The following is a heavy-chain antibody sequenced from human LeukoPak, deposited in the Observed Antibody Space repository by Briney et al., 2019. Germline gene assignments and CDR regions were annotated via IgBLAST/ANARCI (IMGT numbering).Heavy chain of an antibody. D-gene: IGHD3-10*01. Sequence: GGSLRLSCVASGFPFSAYAMSWVRQAPGKGLEWVSGIRGSGETTYYAESVKGRFTISRDTSKNTLYLQMNSLRAEDTAVYYCASLSYYYSSGIEHWGQGTLVTVSS. J-gene: IGHJ4*02. CDR2: IRGSGETT. V-gene: IGHV3-23*01. CDR1: GFPFSAYA. CDR3: ASLSYYYSSGIEH.